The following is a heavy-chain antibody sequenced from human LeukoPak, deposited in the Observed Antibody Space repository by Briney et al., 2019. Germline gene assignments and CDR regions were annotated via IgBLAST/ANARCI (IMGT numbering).Heavy chain of an antibody. J-gene: IGHJ6*03. Sequence: KASETLSLTCGVDGGSFSGYDWTWDRQPPGKGLEWIGQINYGGDTNYNPSLKSRVTISVDTSKNQFSLKVTFVTAADTAVYYCARGLGWQVTPMGLFYMDVWGEGATVIVSS. CDR1: GGSFSGYD. CDR3: ARGLGWQVTPMGLFYMDV. D-gene: IGHD2-21*02. CDR2: INYGGDT. V-gene: IGHV4-34*01.